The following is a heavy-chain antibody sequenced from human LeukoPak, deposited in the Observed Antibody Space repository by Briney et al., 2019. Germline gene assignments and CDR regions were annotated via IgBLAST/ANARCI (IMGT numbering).Heavy chain of an antibody. CDR2: IYYSGST. D-gene: IGHD1-1*01. J-gene: IGHJ4*02. CDR1: GGSLSSGGHY. Sequence: SQTLSLTCTVSGGSLSSGGHYWRWIRQHPGTGLEWIGYIYYSGSTYYNPSLKSRLTISVDTSKNQFSLKVSSVTAADTAVYYCARGTPFDYWGQGTLVTVSS. CDR3: ARGTPFDY. V-gene: IGHV4-31*03.